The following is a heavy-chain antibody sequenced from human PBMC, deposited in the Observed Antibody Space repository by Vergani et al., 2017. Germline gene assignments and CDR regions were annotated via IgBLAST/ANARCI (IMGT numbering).Heavy chain of an antibody. V-gene: IGHV3-74*01. D-gene: IGHD3-3*01. CDR1: GFTFNEYW. CDR2: MNGDGDTI. J-gene: IGHJ5*02. Sequence: EVELVESGGGLVQPGGSLRLSCAASGFTFNEYWMHLARQVPGKGLVWVSGMNGDGDTISYADSVKGRFTISRDNAKNTLLLQMNSLRAEDTAVYYCARARKFRFGVVWENWFDPWGQGTLVTVSS. CDR3: ARARKFRFGVVWENWFDP.